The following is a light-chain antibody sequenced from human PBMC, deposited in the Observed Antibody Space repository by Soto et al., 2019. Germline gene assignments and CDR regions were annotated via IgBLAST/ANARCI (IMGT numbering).Light chain of an antibody. Sequence: QSALTQPASVSGSPGQSITISCTGTSSDVGGYNYVSWYPQHPGKAPKLMIYEVSNRPSGVSNRFSGSKSGNTASLTISGLQAEDEADYYCSSYTTSNTLYVIFGGGTKLTVL. J-gene: IGLJ2*01. CDR3: SSYTTSNTLYVI. V-gene: IGLV2-14*01. CDR1: SSDVGGYNY. CDR2: EVS.